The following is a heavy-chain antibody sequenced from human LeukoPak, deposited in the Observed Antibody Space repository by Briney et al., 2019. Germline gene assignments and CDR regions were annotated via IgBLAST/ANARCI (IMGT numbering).Heavy chain of an antibody. J-gene: IGHJ4*02. CDR2: INPNSGGT. Sequence: ASVKVSCKASGYTFTGYYMHRVRQAPGQGLEWMGWINPNSGGTNYAQKFQGRVTMTRDTSISTAYMELSRLRSDDTAVYYCARARSNCSGGSCYSDYWGQGTLVTVSS. CDR3: ARARSNCSGGSCYSDY. D-gene: IGHD2-15*01. V-gene: IGHV1-2*02. CDR1: GYTFTGYY.